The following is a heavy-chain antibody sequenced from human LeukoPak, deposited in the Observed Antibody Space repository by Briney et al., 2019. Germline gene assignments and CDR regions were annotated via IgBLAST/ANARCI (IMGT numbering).Heavy chain of an antibody. V-gene: IGHV4-34*01. J-gene: IGHJ5*02. CDR1: GGSFSGYY. CDR2: INHSGST. D-gene: IGHD6-13*01. CDR3: ARGPEAAEFDP. Sequence: SETLSLTCAVYGGSFSGYYWSWLRQPPGKGLEWIGEINHSGSTNYNPSLKSRVTISVDTSKNQFSLKLSFVTASDTAVYYCARGPEAAEFDPWGQGTLVTVSS.